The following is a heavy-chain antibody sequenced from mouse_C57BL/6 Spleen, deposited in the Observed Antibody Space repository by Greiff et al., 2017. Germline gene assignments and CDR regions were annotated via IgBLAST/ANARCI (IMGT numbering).Heavy chain of an antibody. Sequence: QVQLQQSGPGLVQPSQSLSITCTVSGFSLTSYGVHWVRQSPGKGLEWLGVIWRGGSTDYTAAFMSRLSITKDNSKSQVFFKMNSLQADDTAIYYCAKTRTVVADWYFDVWGTGTTVTVSS. CDR3: AKTRTVVADWYFDV. V-gene: IGHV2-5*01. CDR2: IWRGGST. J-gene: IGHJ1*03. D-gene: IGHD1-1*01. CDR1: GFSLTSYG.